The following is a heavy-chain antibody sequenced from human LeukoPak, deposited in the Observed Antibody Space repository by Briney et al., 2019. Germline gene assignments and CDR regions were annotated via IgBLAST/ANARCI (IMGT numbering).Heavy chain of an antibody. D-gene: IGHD2-2*01. Sequence: GGSLRLSCAASGFTFSDYYMSWIRQAPGKGLEWVSYISSSGSTIYYADSVKGRFTISRDNAKNSLYLQMNSLRAEDTAVYYCARTGGYCSSTSCFRVYWGQGTLVTVSS. CDR2: ISSSGSTI. V-gene: IGHV3-11*04. CDR3: ARTGGYCSSTSCFRVY. J-gene: IGHJ4*02. CDR1: GFTFSDYY.